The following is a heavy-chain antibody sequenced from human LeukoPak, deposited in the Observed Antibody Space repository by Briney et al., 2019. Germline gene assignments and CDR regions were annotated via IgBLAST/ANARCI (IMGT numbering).Heavy chain of an antibody. CDR2: IYYSGST. V-gene: IGHV4-59*01. Sequence: SETLSLTCTVSGGSISSYYWSWIRQPPGKGLEWIGYIYYSGSTNYNPSLKSRVTISVDTSKNQFSLKLGSVTAADTAVYYCATSDSSGYQDWFDPWGQGTLVTVSS. J-gene: IGHJ5*02. CDR3: ATSDSSGYQDWFDP. CDR1: GGSISSYY. D-gene: IGHD3-22*01.